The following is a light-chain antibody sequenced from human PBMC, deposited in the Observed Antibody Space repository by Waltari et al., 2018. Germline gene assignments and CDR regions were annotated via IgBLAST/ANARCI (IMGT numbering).Light chain of an antibody. Sequence: QTVVTQEPSLSVSPGGTVTPTCALSFCYLLSTSYFRWYQQTPGHPPRTLMYKANIRSSGVPDRFSGSSLGNKAALTITGAQADDESDYYCLVYMGSGIWVFGGGTKLTVL. J-gene: IGLJ3*02. CDR2: KAN. V-gene: IGLV8-61*01. CDR1: FCYLLSTSY. CDR3: LVYMGSGIWV.